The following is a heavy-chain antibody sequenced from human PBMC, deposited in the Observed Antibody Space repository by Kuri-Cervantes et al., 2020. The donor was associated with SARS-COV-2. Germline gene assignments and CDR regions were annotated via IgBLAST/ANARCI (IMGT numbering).Heavy chain of an antibody. J-gene: IGHJ4*02. CDR3: ARYNYGYWFDY. CDR2: IYHSVST. CDR1: GYSISSGYY. V-gene: IGHV4-38-2*02. D-gene: IGHD5-18*01. Sequence: GSLRLSCTVSGYSISSGYYWGWIRQPPGKGLEWIGTIYHSVSTYYNPSLKSGVTISVDTSKNRFSLKLTSVTAPDTAVYYCARYNYGYWFDYWGQGTLVTVSS.